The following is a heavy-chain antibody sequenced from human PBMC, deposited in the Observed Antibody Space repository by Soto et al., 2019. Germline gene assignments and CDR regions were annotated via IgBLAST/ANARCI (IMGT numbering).Heavy chain of an antibody. Sequence: PSETLSLTCTVSGGSISSYYWSWIRQPAGKGLEWIGRIYTSGSTNYNPSLKSRVTMSVDTSKNQFSLKLSSVTAADTAVYYCARDNNWNYRGHHYYYGMDVWGQGTTVTVSS. CDR3: ARDNNWNYRGHHYYYGMDV. J-gene: IGHJ6*02. D-gene: IGHD1-7*01. CDR2: IYTSGST. CDR1: GGSISSYY. V-gene: IGHV4-4*07.